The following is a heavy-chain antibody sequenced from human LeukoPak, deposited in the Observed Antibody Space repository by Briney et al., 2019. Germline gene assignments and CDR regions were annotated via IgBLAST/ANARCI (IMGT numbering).Heavy chain of an antibody. D-gene: IGHD4-17*01. J-gene: IGHJ4*02. V-gene: IGHV4-59*08. CDR1: GGSISSYY. CDR3: VRHDGDYVFDY. CDR2: IYYSGNT. Sequence: SETLSLTCTVSGGSISSYYWSWIRQPPGKGLEWVGYIYYSGNTNYNPSLKSRVTISVDTSKNQFSLKLNSVTAADTAVYYCVRHDGDYVFDYWGQGTVVTVSS.